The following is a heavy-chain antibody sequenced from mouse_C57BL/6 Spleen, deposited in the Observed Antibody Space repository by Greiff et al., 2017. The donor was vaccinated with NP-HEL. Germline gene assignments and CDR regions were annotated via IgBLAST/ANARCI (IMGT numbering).Heavy chain of an antibody. V-gene: IGHV5-17*01. CDR3: ARRGIRYYAMDY. Sequence: EVKVVESGGGLLKPGGSLKLPCPASGFTFGDFGMHWVRRAPERGRRGVAYFSSGSSTIYYADTVKGRFTISRDNAKNTLFLQMTSLRSEDTAMYYCARRGIRYYAMDYWGQGTSVTVSS. CDR1: GFTFGDFG. J-gene: IGHJ4*01. CDR2: FSSGSSTI.